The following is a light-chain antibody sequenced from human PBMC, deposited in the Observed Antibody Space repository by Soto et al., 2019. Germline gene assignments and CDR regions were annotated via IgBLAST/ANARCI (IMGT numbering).Light chain of an antibody. V-gene: IGKV3-20*01. Sequence: EIVFTQSPGTLSLSPGERATLSCRATQSVTSSYLAWYQHKPGQAPRLLIHGASNRATGIPDRFSGSGSGTDFTLTISRLEPEDFAVYYCHQYANSPQTFGQGTKVDIK. J-gene: IGKJ1*01. CDR1: QSVTSSY. CDR3: HQYANSPQT. CDR2: GAS.